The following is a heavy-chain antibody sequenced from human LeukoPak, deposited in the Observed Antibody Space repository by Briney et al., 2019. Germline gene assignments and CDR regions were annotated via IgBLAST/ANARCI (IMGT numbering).Heavy chain of an antibody. V-gene: IGHV1-2*02. Sequence: ASVKVSCKASGYTFTGYYMHWVRQAPGQGLEWMGWINPNRGGTNYAQKFQGRVTMTRDTSISTAYMELSRLRSDDTAVYYCARDLKLIAEFDYWGQGTLVTVSS. CDR1: GYTFTGYY. D-gene: IGHD2-15*01. J-gene: IGHJ4*02. CDR2: INPNRGGT. CDR3: ARDLKLIAEFDY.